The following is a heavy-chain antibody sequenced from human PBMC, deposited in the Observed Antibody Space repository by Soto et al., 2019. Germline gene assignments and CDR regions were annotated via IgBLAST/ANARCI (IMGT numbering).Heavy chain of an antibody. CDR1: GGTFSSYA. CDR2: IIPIFGTA. D-gene: IGHD6-6*01. V-gene: IGHV1-69*13. Sequence: ASVKVSCKASGGTFSSYAISWVRQAPGQGLEWMGGIIPIFGTASYAQKFQGRVTITADESTSTAYMELSSLRSEDTAVYYCARRSLSSIAARRHWYFDLWGRGTLVTVSS. CDR3: ARRSLSSIAARRHWYFDL. J-gene: IGHJ2*01.